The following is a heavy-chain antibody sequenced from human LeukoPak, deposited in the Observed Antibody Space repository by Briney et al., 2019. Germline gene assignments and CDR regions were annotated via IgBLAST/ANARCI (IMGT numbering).Heavy chain of an antibody. CDR3: AKDWDSSSWYSNWFDP. V-gene: IGHV3-23*01. CDR1: GFTFSSYA. Sequence: GGSLRLSCAASGFTFSSYAMSWVRQAPGKGLEWVSAISGSGGSTYYADSVKGRFTISRDNSKNTLYLQMNSLRAEDTAVYYCAKDWDSSSWYSNWFDPWGQGTLVTVSS. J-gene: IGHJ5*02. D-gene: IGHD6-13*01. CDR2: ISGSGGST.